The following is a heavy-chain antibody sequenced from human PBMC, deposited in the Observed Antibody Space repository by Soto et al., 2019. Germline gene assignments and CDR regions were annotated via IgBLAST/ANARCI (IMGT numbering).Heavy chain of an antibody. CDR1: AFSLSTGDVA. CDR3: SHRDASSFDF. CDR2: IYGNDDK. D-gene: IGHD6-6*01. Sequence: QITWKESGPTLVKPTQTLTLTCNFSAFSLSTGDVAVGGIRQPPGKALEWLALIYGNDDKRYSPSLRSSLTITKDTSKNQVVLTMANMDPVDTATYFCSHRDASSFDFWGQGTLVTVSS. V-gene: IGHV2-5*01. J-gene: IGHJ4*02.